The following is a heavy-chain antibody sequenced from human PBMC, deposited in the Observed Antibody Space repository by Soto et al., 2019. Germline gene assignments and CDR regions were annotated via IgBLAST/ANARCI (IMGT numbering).Heavy chain of an antibody. Sequence: QVQLVQSGAEVKKPVSSVKVSCTVSGGFFRSSFAISWVRQAPGQGLEWMGGIIPIIGTGKYAEKFQRRVIITADESTSTAYMEVTGLRSEDTAVYFCARHREAETTFYYAMDVWGQGTTVTVSS. CDR3: ARHREAETTFYYAMDV. CDR2: IIPIIGTG. D-gene: IGHD4-17*01. J-gene: IGHJ6*02. CDR1: GGFFRSSFA. V-gene: IGHV1-69*01.